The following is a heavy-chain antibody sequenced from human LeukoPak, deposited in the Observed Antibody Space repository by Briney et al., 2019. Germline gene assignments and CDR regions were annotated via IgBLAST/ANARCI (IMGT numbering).Heavy chain of an antibody. V-gene: IGHV3-48*01. J-gene: IGHJ4*02. CDR3: AREARGSYLDY. CDR1: GFTFSSYS. D-gene: IGHD1-26*01. CDR2: ISSSSSTI. Sequence: GGSLRLSCAASGFTFSSYSTNWVRQAPGKGLEWVSYISSSSSTIYYADSVKGRFTISRDNAKNSLYLQMYSLRAEDTAVCYCAREARGSYLDYWGQGTLVTVSS.